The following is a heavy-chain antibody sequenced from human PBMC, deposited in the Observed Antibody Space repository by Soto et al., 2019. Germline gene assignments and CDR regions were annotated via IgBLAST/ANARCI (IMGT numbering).Heavy chain of an antibody. CDR1: GYSFTSYW. J-gene: IGHJ6*02. Sequence: RGESLKISCKGSGYSFTSYWIGWVRQMPGKGLEWMGIIYPGDSDTRYSPSFQGQVTISADKSISTAYLQWSSLKTSDTAMYYCARHFTGADRCMDIWGQGTTVTVSS. V-gene: IGHV5-51*01. CDR2: IYPGDSDT. CDR3: ARHFTGADRCMDI.